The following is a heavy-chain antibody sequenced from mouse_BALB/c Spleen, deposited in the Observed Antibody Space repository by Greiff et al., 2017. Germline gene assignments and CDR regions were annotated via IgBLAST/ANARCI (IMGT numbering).Heavy chain of an antibody. D-gene: IGHD1-1*01. Sequence: VQLQQSGPELVKPGASVKISCKASGYSFTGYYMHWVKQSHVKSLEWIGRINPYNGATSYNQNFKDKDSLTVDKSSSTAYMELHSLTSEDSAVYSCARSPLFINAVGGYAMDYWGQGTSVTVSS. CDR1: GYSFTGYY. V-gene: IGHV1-31*01. CDR2: INPYNGAT. J-gene: IGHJ4*01. CDR3: ARSPLFINAVGGYAMDY.